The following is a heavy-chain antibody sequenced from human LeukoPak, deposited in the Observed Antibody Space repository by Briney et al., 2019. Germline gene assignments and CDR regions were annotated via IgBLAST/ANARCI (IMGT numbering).Heavy chain of an antibody. CDR1: GYTFDSYG. J-gene: IGHJ6*02. CDR3: ARDTRDYGMDV. Sequence: ASVKVSCEASGYTFDSYGISWVRQAPGQGLEWMGWISCYTGNTNHAQKFQDRVTMTMDISTTTVYMELRSLRSDDTAVYYCARDTRDYGMDVWGQGTTVTVSS. D-gene: IGHD1-26*01. V-gene: IGHV1-18*01. CDR2: ISCYTGNT.